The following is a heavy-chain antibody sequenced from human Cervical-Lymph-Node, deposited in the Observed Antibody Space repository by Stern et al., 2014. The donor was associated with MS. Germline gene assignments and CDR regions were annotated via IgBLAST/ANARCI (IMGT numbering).Heavy chain of an antibody. CDR2: VYNDGRT. Sequence: QLQLQESGPGLVKPSQTLSLTCTVSGGSINSGNYFWSWIRPYPGQGLEGIGYVYNDGRTFYNSALKSRVTISRDTSKNQFSLKLSSVTAADTAVYYCARDFHTFFGSSGYYDSWGQGTLVTVSS. D-gene: IGHD3-22*01. J-gene: IGHJ5*01. CDR1: GGSINSGNYF. CDR3: ARDFHTFFGSSGYYDS. V-gene: IGHV4-31*03.